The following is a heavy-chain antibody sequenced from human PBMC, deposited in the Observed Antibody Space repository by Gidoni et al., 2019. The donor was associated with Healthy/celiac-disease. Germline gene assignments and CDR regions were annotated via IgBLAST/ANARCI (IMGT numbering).Heavy chain of an antibody. CDR1: GYTFTSYG. J-gene: IGHJ3*02. CDR3: ARDQDHLPQYQLLLHDAFDI. V-gene: IGHV1-18*01. Sequence: QVQLVQSGAEVKKPGASVKVSCKASGYTFTSYGISWVRQAPGQGLEWMGWISAYNGNTNYAQKLQGRVTMTTDTSTSTAYMELRSLRSDDTAVYYCARDQDHLPQYQLLLHDAFDIWGQGTMVTVSS. D-gene: IGHD2-2*01. CDR2: ISAYNGNT.